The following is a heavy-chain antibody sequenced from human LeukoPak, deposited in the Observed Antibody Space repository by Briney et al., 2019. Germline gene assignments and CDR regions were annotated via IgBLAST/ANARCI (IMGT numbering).Heavy chain of an antibody. J-gene: IGHJ4*02. CDR2: IIPIFGTA. V-gene: IGHV1-69*13. Sequence: SVKVSCKASGYTFTSYGISWVRQAPGQGLEWMGGIIPIFGTANHAQKFQGRDTITADESTSTAYMELSSLRSEDTAVYYCARGDSYSSIKDWGQGTLVTVSS. D-gene: IGHD6-19*01. CDR3: ARGDSYSSIKD. CDR1: GYTFTSYG.